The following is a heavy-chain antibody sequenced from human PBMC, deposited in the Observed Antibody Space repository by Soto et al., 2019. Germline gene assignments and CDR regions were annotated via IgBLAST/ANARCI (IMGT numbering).Heavy chain of an antibody. CDR3: ASFPTAAAVT. D-gene: IGHD6-13*01. J-gene: IGHJ5*02. V-gene: IGHV3-33*01. Sequence: QVQLVESGGGVVQPGRSLRLSCAASGFTFSTYGMHWVRQAPGKGLEWVAVIWYDGSNKYYADSVKGRFTISRYNSKSTLYLQMNSLRVEDTAVYYCASFPTAAAVTWGQGTLVTVSS. CDR2: IWYDGSNK. CDR1: GFTFSTYG.